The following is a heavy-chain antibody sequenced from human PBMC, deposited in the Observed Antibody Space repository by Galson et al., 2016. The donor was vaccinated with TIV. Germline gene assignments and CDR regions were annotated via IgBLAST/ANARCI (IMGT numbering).Heavy chain of an antibody. V-gene: IGHV4-39*07. J-gene: IGHJ4*02. Sequence: SETLSLTCTVSGGSISSSSYYWGWIRQPPGKGLEWIGNIYYSGSTYYNPSPKSRVTISVDTSKNQFSLKLSSVTAADTAVYYCARSGYGDFLSLRYFDYWGQGTLVTVSS. CDR3: ARSGYGDFLSLRYFDY. D-gene: IGHD4-17*01. CDR2: IYYSGST. CDR1: GGSISSSSYY.